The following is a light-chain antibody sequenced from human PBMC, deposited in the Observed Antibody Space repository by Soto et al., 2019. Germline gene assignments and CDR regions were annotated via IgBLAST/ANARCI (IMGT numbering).Light chain of an antibody. CDR1: QSLSSW. Sequence: DIQMTQSPSTLSASVGDRVTITCRASQSLSSWLAWYQQKPGKAPKLQIYDASSLESGVPSRFSGSGSGTEFTLTISSLQPADFPTYYCQQYNSYSPTFGQGTKLEIK. CDR2: DAS. CDR3: QQYNSYSPT. J-gene: IGKJ2*01. V-gene: IGKV1-5*01.